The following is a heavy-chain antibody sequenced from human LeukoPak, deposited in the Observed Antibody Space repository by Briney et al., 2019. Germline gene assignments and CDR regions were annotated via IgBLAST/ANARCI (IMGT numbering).Heavy chain of an antibody. J-gene: IGHJ4*02. CDR1: GYTSTGYY. V-gene: IGHV1-2*02. CDR2: INPNSGGT. CDR3: ARVYSNYAGVYPFDY. D-gene: IGHD4-11*01. Sequence: GASVKVSCKASGYTSTGYYMHWVRQAPGQGLEWMGWINPNSGGTNYAQKFQGRVTMTRDTSISTAYMELSRLRSDDTAVYYCARVYSNYAGVYPFDYWGQGTLVTVSS.